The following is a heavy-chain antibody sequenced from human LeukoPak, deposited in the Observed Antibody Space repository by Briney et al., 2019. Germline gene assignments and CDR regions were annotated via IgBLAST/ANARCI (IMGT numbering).Heavy chain of an antibody. J-gene: IGHJ4*02. Sequence: ASVKVSCKASGYTFTSYGISWVRQAPGQGLEWMGWINGYNGNTNYAQKVQGRVTMTTDTFTATAYMELRSLRSDDTAVYFCTRWGLCSSTTCQISDFWGQGTLHTVSS. V-gene: IGHV1-18*01. D-gene: IGHD2-2*01. CDR2: INGYNGNT. CDR3: TRWGLCSSTTCQISDF. CDR1: GYTFTSYG.